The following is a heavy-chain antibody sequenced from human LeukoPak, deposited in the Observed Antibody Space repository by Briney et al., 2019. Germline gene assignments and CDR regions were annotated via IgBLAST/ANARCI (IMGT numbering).Heavy chain of an antibody. CDR1: GASISSGDYY. V-gene: IGHV4-30-4*01. CDR3: AGLVGRYSSGLYYYYFDY. Sequence: PSETLSLTCTVSGASISSGDYYWSWIRQPPGKGLECIGHIYYSGSTYYNPSLKSRVTISVDTSKNQFSLKLSSVTAADTAVYYCAGLVGRYSSGLYYYYFDYWGQGTLVTVSS. D-gene: IGHD3-22*01. CDR2: IYYSGST. J-gene: IGHJ4*02.